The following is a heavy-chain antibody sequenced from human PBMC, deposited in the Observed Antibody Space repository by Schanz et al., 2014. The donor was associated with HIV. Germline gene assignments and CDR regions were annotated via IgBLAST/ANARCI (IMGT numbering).Heavy chain of an antibody. Sequence: QVQLVESGGGVVQPGRSLRLSCAASGFTFSSYGMHWVRQAPGKGLEWVAVIWYDGSNKYYADSVKGRFTISRDNSRKTLYLQMNSLRAEDTAVYYCANSGYCTSGVCYTRGYDTDVWGQGTTVTVSS. J-gene: IGHJ6*02. CDR3: ANSGYCTSGVCYTRGYDTDV. D-gene: IGHD2-8*01. V-gene: IGHV3-33*06. CDR2: IWYDGSNK. CDR1: GFTFSSYG.